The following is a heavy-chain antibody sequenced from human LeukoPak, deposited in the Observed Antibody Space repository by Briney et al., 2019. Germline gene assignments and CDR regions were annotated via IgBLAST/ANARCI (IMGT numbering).Heavy chain of an antibody. CDR1: GFTFSSCS. V-gene: IGHV3-21*01. CDR2: ISSSSSYI. CDR3: ARATAPLVGATTGFDY. J-gene: IGHJ4*02. D-gene: IGHD1-26*01. Sequence: GGSLRLSCAASGFTFSSCSMNWVRQAPGKGLEWVSSISSSSSYIYYADSVKGRFTISRDNAKNSLYLQMNSLRAEDTAVYYCARATAPLVGATTGFDYWGQGTLVTVSS.